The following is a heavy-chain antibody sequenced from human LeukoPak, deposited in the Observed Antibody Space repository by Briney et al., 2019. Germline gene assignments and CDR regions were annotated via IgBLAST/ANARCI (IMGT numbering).Heavy chain of an antibody. D-gene: IGHD3-10*01. CDR2: IQSGGST. CDR1: GFTFSDYY. J-gene: IGHJ4*02. Sequence: PGGSLRLSCAASGFTFSDYYMSWIRQAPGKGLEWVSLIQSGGSTYYTDSAKGRFTIFRDNSKNTLYLQLNSLRAEDTAVYYCARDDGAGGPFDYWGQGTLVTVSS. V-gene: IGHV3-66*01. CDR3: ARDDGAGGPFDY.